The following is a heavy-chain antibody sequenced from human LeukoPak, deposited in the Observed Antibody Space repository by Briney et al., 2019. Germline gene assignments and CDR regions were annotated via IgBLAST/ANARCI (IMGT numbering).Heavy chain of an antibody. CDR1: GFTFSSYE. V-gene: IGHV3-48*03. J-gene: IGHJ3*02. CDR3: ASGIVADAFDI. Sequence: GGSLRLSCAASGFTFSSYEMKWVRQAPGKGLEWVSYISSSGSTIYYADSVKGRFTISRDNAKNSLYLQMNSLRAEDTAVYYCASGIVADAFDIWGQGTMVTVSS. CDR2: ISSSGSTI. D-gene: IGHD3-22*01.